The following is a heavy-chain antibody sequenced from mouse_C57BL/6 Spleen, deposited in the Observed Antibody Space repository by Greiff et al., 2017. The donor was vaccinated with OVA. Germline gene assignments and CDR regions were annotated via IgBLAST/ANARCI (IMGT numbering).Heavy chain of an antibody. CDR2: IYPGDGDT. V-gene: IGHV1-82*01. J-gene: IGHJ2*01. D-gene: IGHD2-2*01. CDR3: AREGLPYYFDY. Sequence: QVQLQQSGPELVKPGASVKISCKASGYAFSSSWMNWVQQRPGKGLEWIGRIYPGDGDTNYNGKFKGKATLTADKSSSTAYMQLSSLTSEDAAVYFCAREGLPYYFDYWGQGTTLTVSS. CDR1: GYAFSSSW.